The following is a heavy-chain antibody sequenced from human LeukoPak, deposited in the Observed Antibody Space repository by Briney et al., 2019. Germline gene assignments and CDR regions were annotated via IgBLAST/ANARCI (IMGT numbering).Heavy chain of an antibody. CDR3: ARVTIFGYFDS. CDR2: INSDGSST. J-gene: IGHJ4*02. Sequence: PEGSLRLSCAASGFTFSSYWMHWVRQAPGKGLVWVSRINSDGSSTSYADSVKGRFTISRDNAKNTLYLQMNSLRAEDTAVYYCARVTIFGYFDSWGQGALVTVSS. V-gene: IGHV3-74*01. CDR1: GFTFSSYW. D-gene: IGHD3-3*01.